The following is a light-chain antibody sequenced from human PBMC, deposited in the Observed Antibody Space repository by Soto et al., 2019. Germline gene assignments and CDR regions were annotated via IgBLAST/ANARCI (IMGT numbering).Light chain of an antibody. J-gene: IGLJ2*01. CDR3: QSYDSSLSVI. V-gene: IGLV1-40*01. CDR1: SSNIGAGYD. Sequence: QSVLTQPPSVSGAPGQRVTISCTGSSSNIGAGYDVHWYQQLPGTAPKLLIYGNTNRPSGVPDRFSGSKSAASASLAITGLQAEDEAEYYCQSYDSSLSVIFGGGTQLTVL. CDR2: GNT.